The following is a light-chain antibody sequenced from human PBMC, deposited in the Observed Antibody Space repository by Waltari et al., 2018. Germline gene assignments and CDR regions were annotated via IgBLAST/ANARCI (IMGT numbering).Light chain of an antibody. Sequence: EIVLTQSPGTLSLSPGERATLSCRASQSVSSSYLAWYKQKPVQAPRLLIYGASSRATDIPDRFSGSGSGTDFTLTISRLEPEDFAVYYCQQYGSSRTFGQGTKVEIK. CDR3: QQYGSSRT. CDR1: QSVSSSY. J-gene: IGKJ1*01. CDR2: GAS. V-gene: IGKV3-20*01.